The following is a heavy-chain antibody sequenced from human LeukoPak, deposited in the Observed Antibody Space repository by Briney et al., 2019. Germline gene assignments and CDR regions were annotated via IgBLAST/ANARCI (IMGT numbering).Heavy chain of an antibody. CDR2: IYYSGST. CDR3: ARGGRYTYGYDY. J-gene: IGHJ4*02. V-gene: IGHV4-59*01. Sequence: PSETLSLTCTVSGDSISNYYWSWIRQPPGKGLQWIAYIYYSGSTNSNPSLKSRVTISVDTSKNQFSLKLTSVTAADTAVYYCARGGRYTYGYDYWGQGFLVTVSS. CDR1: GDSISNYY. D-gene: IGHD5-18*01.